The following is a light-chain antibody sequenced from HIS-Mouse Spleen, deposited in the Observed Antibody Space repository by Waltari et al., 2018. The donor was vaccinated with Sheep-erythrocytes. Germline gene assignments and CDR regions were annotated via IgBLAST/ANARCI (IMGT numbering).Light chain of an antibody. CDR1: KLGDKY. CDR3: QVWDSSTAWV. Sequence: SYELTQPPSVSVSPGQTASITCSGDKLGDKYACWYQQKPGQSPVLVIYQDSKRPSGSPERFSGSNSGNTATLTISGTQAMDEADYYCQVWDSSTAWVFGGGTKLTVL. CDR2: QDS. V-gene: IGLV3-1*01. J-gene: IGLJ3*02.